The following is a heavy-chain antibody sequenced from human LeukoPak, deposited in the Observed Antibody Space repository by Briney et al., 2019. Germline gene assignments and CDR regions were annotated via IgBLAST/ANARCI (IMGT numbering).Heavy chain of an antibody. D-gene: IGHD1-26*01. CDR3: ARHHYSGLYNWFDR. Sequence: GESLKISCKGSGYSFTNYWFAWVRQMPGQGLEWMGIIYPGDSDTRYSPSFQGQVTISADKSISTAYLQWSGLKASDTAMYYWARHHYSGLYNWFDRWGQGTLVTVSS. J-gene: IGHJ5*02. CDR1: GYSFTNYW. V-gene: IGHV5-51*01. CDR2: IYPGDSDT.